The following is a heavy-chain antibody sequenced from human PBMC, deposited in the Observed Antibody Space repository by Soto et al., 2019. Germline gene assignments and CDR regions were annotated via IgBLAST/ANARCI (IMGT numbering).Heavy chain of an antibody. J-gene: IGHJ4*02. V-gene: IGHV3-23*01. D-gene: IGHD1-7*01. CDR3: AKLSGTTCH. CDR2: INDSGGST. Sequence: QLGGHLRLSCAASGFTFSSYAMSWVRQAPGKGLEWVSTINDSGGSTYNADSVKGRFNISRDNSKNTLYLQLNSLRVEDTAVYYCAKLSGTTCHWGQGTPFTVSS. CDR1: GFTFSSYA.